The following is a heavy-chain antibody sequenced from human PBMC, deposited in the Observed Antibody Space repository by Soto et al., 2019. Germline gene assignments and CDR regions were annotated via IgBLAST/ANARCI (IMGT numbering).Heavy chain of an antibody. CDR2: INHSGST. V-gene: IGHV4-34*01. J-gene: IGHJ3*02. D-gene: IGHD3-10*01. CDR1: GGSFSGYY. CDR3: ARESYPFRITMVRGEAFDI. Sequence: SETLSLTCAVYGGSFSGYYWSWIRQPPGKGLEWIGEINHSGSTNYNPSLKSRVTISVDTSKNQFSLKLSSVTAADTAVYYCARESYPFRITMVRGEAFDIRGQGTMVTVSS.